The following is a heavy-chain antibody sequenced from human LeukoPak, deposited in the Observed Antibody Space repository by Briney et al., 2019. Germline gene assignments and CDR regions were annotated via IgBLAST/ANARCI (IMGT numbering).Heavy chain of an antibody. CDR3: SRSFYSSSWYYFDL. V-gene: IGHV1-18*01. D-gene: IGHD4-11*01. CDR1: GYTFSDFG. CDR2: IKIGEGTT. Sequence: GASVTVSCKASGYTFSDFGITWVRQAPGQGPEWMGWIKIGEGTTHSAQKFQDRVSMTRDRSSNTAFLELRSLRSDDTAVYFCSRSFYSSSWYYFDLWGQGTLVTVSS. J-gene: IGHJ4*02.